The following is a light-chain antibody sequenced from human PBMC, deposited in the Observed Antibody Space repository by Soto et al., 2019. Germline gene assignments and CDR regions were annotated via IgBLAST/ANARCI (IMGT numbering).Light chain of an antibody. CDR1: QSVSSN. CDR3: QQYNNWPPVT. Sequence: EIVMTQSPATLSVSPGERATLSCRASQSVSSNLAWYQQKPGQAPRLLIYGASTRATGIPARFSGSGSGTEFTLTISSLQSEDFAVYYGQQYNNWPPVTFGQWTRLEIK. CDR2: GAS. J-gene: IGKJ5*01. V-gene: IGKV3-15*01.